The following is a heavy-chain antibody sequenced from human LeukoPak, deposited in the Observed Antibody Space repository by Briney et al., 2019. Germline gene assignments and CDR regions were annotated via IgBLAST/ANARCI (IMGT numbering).Heavy chain of an antibody. J-gene: IGHJ4*02. CDR1: GYTFTGYY. D-gene: IGHD2-2*02. V-gene: IGHV1-2*02. Sequence: ASVKVSCKASGYTFTGYYMHRVRQAPGQGLEWMGWINPNSGGTNYAQKFQGRVTMTRDTSISTAYMELSRLRSDDTAVYYCARDPLGVVVPAAIRGPDYWGQGTLVTVSS. CDR2: INPNSGGT. CDR3: ARDPLGVVVPAAIRGPDY.